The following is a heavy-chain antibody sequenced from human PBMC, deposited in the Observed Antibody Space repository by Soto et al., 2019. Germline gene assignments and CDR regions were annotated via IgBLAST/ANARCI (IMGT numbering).Heavy chain of an antibody. CDR2: INPTTGNT. J-gene: IGHJ3*02. CDR3: ARGSTLTEGGGRSDI. D-gene: IGHD4-17*01. V-gene: IGHV1-46*01. CDR1: GYTFTTFY. Sequence: QVQVVQSGAEVEKPGASVKVSCRASGYTFTTFYIHWVRQAPGQGLEWMGVINPTTGNTNYSQRFQGRVSVTRDTSTSTVYMELSSLSSEDTAIYYCARGSTLTEGGGRSDIWGQGTMITVSS.